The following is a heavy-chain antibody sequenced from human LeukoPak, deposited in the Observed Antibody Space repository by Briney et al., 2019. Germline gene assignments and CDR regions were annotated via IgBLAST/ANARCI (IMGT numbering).Heavy chain of an antibody. CDR3: AKEVGSGDYSVDY. CDR1: GYTFTGYY. V-gene: IGHV1-2*02. Sequence: ASVKVSCKASGYTFTGYYMHWVRQAPGQALEWMGWINPNSGGTNYAQKFQGRVTMTRDTSISTAYMELSRLRSDDTAVYYCAKEVGSGDYSVDYWGQGTLVTVSS. D-gene: IGHD4-17*01. J-gene: IGHJ4*02. CDR2: INPNSGGT.